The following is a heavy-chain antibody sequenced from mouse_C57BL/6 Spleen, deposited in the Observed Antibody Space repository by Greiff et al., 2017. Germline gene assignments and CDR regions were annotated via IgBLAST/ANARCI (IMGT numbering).Heavy chain of an antibody. CDR3: ARENYDYDDGYWYFDV. CDR1: GYTFTDHT. Sequence: VQLQQSDAELVKPGASVKISCKVSGYTFTDHTIHWMKQRPEQGLEWIGYIYPRDGSTKYNEKFMGKATLTADKSSSTAYMQLNSLTSEDSAVYFCARENYDYDDGYWYFDVWGTGTTVTVSS. J-gene: IGHJ1*03. CDR2: IYPRDGST. V-gene: IGHV1-78*01. D-gene: IGHD2-4*01.